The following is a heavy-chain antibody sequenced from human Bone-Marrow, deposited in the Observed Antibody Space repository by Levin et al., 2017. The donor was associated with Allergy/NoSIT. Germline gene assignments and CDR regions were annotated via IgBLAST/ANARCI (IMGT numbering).Heavy chain of an antibody. V-gene: IGHV3-49*03. Sequence: PGGSLRLSCTASGFTFGDYAMSWFRQAPGKGLEWVGFIRSKAYGGTTEYAASVKGRFTISRDDSKSIAYLQMNSLKTEDTAVYYCTRVRKGSGWPYYYYYGMDVWGQGTTVTVSS. CDR1: GFTFGDYA. CDR3: TRVRKGSGWPYYYYYGMDV. CDR2: IRSKAYGGTT. J-gene: IGHJ6*02. D-gene: IGHD6-19*01.